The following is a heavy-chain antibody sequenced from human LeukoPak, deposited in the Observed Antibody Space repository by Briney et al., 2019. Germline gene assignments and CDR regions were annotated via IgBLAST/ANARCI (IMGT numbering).Heavy chain of an antibody. CDR3: VKGQEVVYAPTFDY. Sequence: GGSLRLSCSASGFTFNSYAIHWVRQAPGKGLEYVSSIGTNGISTYYADSVTGRFTISRDNSKNSLYLQMSSLRAEDTAVYYCVKGQEVVYAPTFDYWGQGTLVTVSS. CDR1: GFTFNSYA. CDR2: IGTNGIST. V-gene: IGHV3-64D*09. D-gene: IGHD2-8*02. J-gene: IGHJ4*02.